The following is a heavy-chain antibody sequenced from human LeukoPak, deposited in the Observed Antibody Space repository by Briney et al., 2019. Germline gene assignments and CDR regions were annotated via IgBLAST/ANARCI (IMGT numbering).Heavy chain of an antibody. D-gene: IGHD2-2*01. CDR1: GFTFSDYW. Sequence: GGSLRLSCAASGFTFSDYWMSWVRQAPGKGLDWVANIKQDGNEKYFVDSVKGRFTISRDNAKNSLYLQMNSLRAEVTAVYYCARTVWGSTSYFYYMDVWGKGTTVTVSS. J-gene: IGHJ6*03. CDR2: IKQDGNEK. CDR3: ARTVWGSTSYFYYMDV. V-gene: IGHV3-7*01.